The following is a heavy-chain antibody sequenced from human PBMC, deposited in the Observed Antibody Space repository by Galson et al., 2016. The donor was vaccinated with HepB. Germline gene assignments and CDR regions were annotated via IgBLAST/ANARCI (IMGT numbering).Heavy chain of an antibody. CDR1: GFTFSSYS. D-gene: IGHD3-10*01. Sequence: SLRLSCAASGFTFSSYSMNWVRQAPGKGLEWVSSIRSRSSYIYHADSVKGRFTIARDNAKNSLYLQVNSLRAEDTAVYYCARAFSRESGFDYWGQGTLVTVSS. CDR3: ARAFSRESGFDY. V-gene: IGHV3-21*01. CDR2: IRSRSSYI. J-gene: IGHJ4*02.